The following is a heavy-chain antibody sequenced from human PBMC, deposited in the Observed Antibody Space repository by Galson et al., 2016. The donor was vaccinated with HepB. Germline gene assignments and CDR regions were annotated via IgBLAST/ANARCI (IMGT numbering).Heavy chain of an antibody. CDR2: ISYDGSNK. Sequence: SLRLSCAASGFTFSSYAMHWVRQAPGKGLEWVAVISYDGSNKYYADSVKGRFTISRDNSKNTLYLQMNSLRAEETAVYYCARDLGGDYRVPYYYYGMDVWGQGTTVTVSS. V-gene: IGHV3-30-3*01. CDR3: ARDLGGDYRVPYYYYGMDV. D-gene: IGHD4-11*01. CDR1: GFTFSSYA. J-gene: IGHJ6*02.